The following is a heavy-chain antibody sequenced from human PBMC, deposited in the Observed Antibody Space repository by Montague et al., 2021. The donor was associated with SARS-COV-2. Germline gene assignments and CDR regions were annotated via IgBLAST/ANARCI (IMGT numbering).Heavy chain of an antibody. CDR1: GGSISSSSYY. V-gene: IGHV4-39*01. Sequence: SETLSLTCTVSGGSISSSSYYWGWIRQPPGKGLEWIGSIYYSGSTFYNPPLKSRVTMSVDTSKNQFSLKLRSVTAADTAVYYCARKASRGITIFGVVTASYDFDYWGRGTLVTVSS. D-gene: IGHD3-3*01. CDR2: IYYSGST. CDR3: ARKASRGITIFGVVTASYDFDY. J-gene: IGHJ4*02.